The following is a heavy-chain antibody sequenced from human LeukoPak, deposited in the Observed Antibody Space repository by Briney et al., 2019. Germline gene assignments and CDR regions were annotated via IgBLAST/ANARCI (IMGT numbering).Heavy chain of an antibody. CDR3: ARGPWRWLQSSLYFDY. D-gene: IGHD5-24*01. V-gene: IGHV4-39*07. J-gene: IGHJ4*02. Sequence: ASETLSLTCTVSGGSISSSSYYWGWIRQPPGKGLEWIGSIYYSGSTYYNPSLKSRVTISVDTSKNQFSLKLSSVTAADTAVYYCARGPWRWLQSSLYFDYWGQGTLVTVSS. CDR2: IYYSGST. CDR1: GGSISSSSYY.